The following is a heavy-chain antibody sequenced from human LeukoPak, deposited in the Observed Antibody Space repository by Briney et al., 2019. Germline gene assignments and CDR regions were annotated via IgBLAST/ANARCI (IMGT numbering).Heavy chain of an antibody. CDR2: DNPDGTDT. Sequence: GGSLRLSCVASGFTLSNYWMHWVRHAPGKGLVWVSRDNPDGTDTTDADSVRGRFTISRDNAKNTLYLQMSSLRAEDTGVDYCTIRTYIWNDGRAFDMWGQGTMVTVSS. V-gene: IGHV3-74*01. D-gene: IGHD1-20*01. CDR1: GFTLSNYW. J-gene: IGHJ3*02. CDR3: TIRTYIWNDGRAFDM.